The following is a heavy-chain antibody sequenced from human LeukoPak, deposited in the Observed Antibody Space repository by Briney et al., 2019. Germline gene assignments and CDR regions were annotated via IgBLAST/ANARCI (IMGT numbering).Heavy chain of an antibody. J-gene: IGHJ5*02. CDR2: MNPNSGNT. Sequence: SVKVSCKASGYTFTSYDINRVRQATGQGLEWMGWMNPNSGNTGYAQKFRGRVTITRNTSISTAYMELSSLRSEDTAVYYCARSHRYCSSTSCYRFEPWGQGTLVTVSS. V-gene: IGHV1-8*03. CDR1: GYTFTSYD. D-gene: IGHD2-2*02. CDR3: ARSHRYCSSTSCYRFEP.